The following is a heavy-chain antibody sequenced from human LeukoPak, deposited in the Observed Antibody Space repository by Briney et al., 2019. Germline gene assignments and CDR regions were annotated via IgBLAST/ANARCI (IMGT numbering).Heavy chain of an antibody. CDR1: GFTVSSSY. V-gene: IGHV3-53*01. CDR2: IYSDETT. CDR3: ARGPPKAYGSGNYFDY. J-gene: IGHJ4*02. D-gene: IGHD3-10*01. Sequence: GGSLRLSCAASGFTVSSSYMTWVRQAPGKGLAWVSIIYSDETTYYADSVKGRFTISRDNSKNTLYLQMNSLRADDTAVYYCARGPPKAYGSGNYFDYWGPGTLVTVSS.